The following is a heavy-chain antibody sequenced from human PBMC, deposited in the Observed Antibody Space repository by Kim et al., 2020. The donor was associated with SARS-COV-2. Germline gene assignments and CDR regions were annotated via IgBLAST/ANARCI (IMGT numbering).Heavy chain of an antibody. CDR3: ARGGKGSPGSCPDF. CDR1: SGSVSSSSDY. J-gene: IGHJ4*02. Sequence: SETLSLTCTVSSGSVSSSSDYWSWIRQASGKALEWIGYVYDSGSTNYNPSLQSRVTISVDMSENQFSLRLTSLTAADTAVYYCARGGKGSPGSCPDFWGPGILVTGSA. CDR2: VYDSGST. V-gene: IGHV4-61*01. D-gene: IGHD2-15*01.